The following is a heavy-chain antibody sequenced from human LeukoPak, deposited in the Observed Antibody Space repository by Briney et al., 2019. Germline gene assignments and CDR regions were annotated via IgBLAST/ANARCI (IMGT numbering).Heavy chain of an antibody. J-gene: IGHJ4*02. D-gene: IGHD2-21*01. CDR2: IIPIFGTA. Sequence: GASVKVSCKASGGTFSSYAISWVRQAPGQGLEWMGGIIPIFGTANYAQKFQGRVTITADKSTSTAYMELSSLRVEDAGVYYCARAPVTSCRGVYCYPFDYWGQGTLVTVSS. CDR1: GGTFSSYA. CDR3: ARAPVTSCRGVYCYPFDY. V-gene: IGHV1-69*06.